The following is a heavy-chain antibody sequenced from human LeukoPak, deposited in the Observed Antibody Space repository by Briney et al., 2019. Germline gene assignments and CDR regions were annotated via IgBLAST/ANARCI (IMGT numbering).Heavy chain of an antibody. CDR2: MYNSVTTNYNPSI. CDR1: GGSINSVDYY. V-gene: IGHV4-61*02. CDR3: ARGPMGSASTSFDY. J-gene: IGHJ4*02. Sequence: SETLSLTCTVSGGSINSVDYYWSWIRQPAGKGLEWIGRMYNSVTTNYNPSINYNPSLKSRATISVDTSKNQFSLNLTSVTAADTAVYYCARGPMGSASTSFDYWGQGTLVTVSS. D-gene: IGHD2-8*01.